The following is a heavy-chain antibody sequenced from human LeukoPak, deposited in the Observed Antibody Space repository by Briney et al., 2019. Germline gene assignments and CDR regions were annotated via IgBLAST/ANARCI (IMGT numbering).Heavy chain of an antibody. CDR3: ATQRGSYLWGTDFDY. J-gene: IGHJ4*02. Sequence: ASVKVSCKASGYTFTGYYMHWVRHAPGQGLEWMGWINPNSGDTKYAQKFQGRVTMTRDTSISTAYMELSRLRSDDTAVYDCATQRGSYLWGTDFDYWGQGTLVTVVS. D-gene: IGHD3-16*01. V-gene: IGHV1-2*02. CDR1: GYTFTGYY. CDR2: INPNSGDT.